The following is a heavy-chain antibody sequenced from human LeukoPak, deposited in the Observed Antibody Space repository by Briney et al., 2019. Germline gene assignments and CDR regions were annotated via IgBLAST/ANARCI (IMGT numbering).Heavy chain of an antibody. CDR2: TYYRSKWYN. V-gene: IGHV6-1*01. Sequence: SQTLSLTCAISGDSVSSNSAAWNWIRQSPSRGLEWLGRTYYRSKWYNDYAVSVKSRITINPDTSKNQFSLQLNSVTPEDTAVYYCARAYIVAPSVYYYYGMDIWGQGTTVTVSS. CDR3: ARAYIVAPSVYYYYGMDI. D-gene: IGHD5-12*01. CDR1: GDSVSSNSAA. J-gene: IGHJ6*02.